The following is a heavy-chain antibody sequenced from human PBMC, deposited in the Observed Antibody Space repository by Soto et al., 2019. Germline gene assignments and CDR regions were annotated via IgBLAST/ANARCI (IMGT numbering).Heavy chain of an antibody. CDR2: AYYSGNT. D-gene: IGHD2-8*01. Sequence: SETLSLTCTVSGGSISSSGFSRGWVRQPPGKGLEWIGCAYYSGNTYYNPSLKSRVTISIDTSGNQFSLRLDSVTAADTAVYYCTKVSSGWFDPWGQGTLVTVSS. CDR1: GGSISSSGFS. J-gene: IGHJ5*02. CDR3: TKVSSGWFDP. V-gene: IGHV4-39*01.